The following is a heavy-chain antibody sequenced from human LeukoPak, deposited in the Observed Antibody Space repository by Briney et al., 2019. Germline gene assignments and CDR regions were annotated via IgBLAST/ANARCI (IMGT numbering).Heavy chain of an antibody. CDR3: ARARMVRGVTLFDY. J-gene: IGHJ4*02. CDR2: IYYSGST. Sequence: SETLSLTCTVSGGSISSSSYYWGWIRQSPGKGLEWIGSIYYSGSTYYNPSLKSRVTISVDTSKNQFSLKLSSVTAADTAVYYCARARMVRGVTLFDYWGQGTLVTVSS. CDR1: GGSISSSSYY. D-gene: IGHD3-10*01. V-gene: IGHV4-39*01.